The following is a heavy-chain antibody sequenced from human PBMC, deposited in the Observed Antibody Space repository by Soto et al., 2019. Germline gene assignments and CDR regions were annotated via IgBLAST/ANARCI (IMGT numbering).Heavy chain of an antibody. Sequence: QVQLVESGGGVVQPGGSLRLSCAASGFTFSSYDMHWVRQAPGKGLEWVAVIWYDGSNKYYADSVKGRFTISRDNSKNTLYLQMNSLRAEDTAVYYCARWGIAAGDYWGQGTLVTVSS. CDR1: GFTFSSYD. D-gene: IGHD6-13*01. V-gene: IGHV3-33*01. CDR3: ARWGIAAGDY. J-gene: IGHJ4*02. CDR2: IWYDGSNK.